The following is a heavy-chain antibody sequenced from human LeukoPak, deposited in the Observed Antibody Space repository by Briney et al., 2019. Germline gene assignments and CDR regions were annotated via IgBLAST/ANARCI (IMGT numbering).Heavy chain of an antibody. CDR2: IYWNDDK. CDR1: GFSLTASGVG. D-gene: IGHD3-10*01. J-gene: IGHJ5*02. V-gene: IGHV2-5*01. CDR3: AHKPEVRGHVTYNWFDT. Sequence: KESGPTLVKPTQTLTLTCSFSGFSLTASGVGVGWIRQPPGKALEWLGLIYWNDDKRYSPSLKNRLTITKDPSKNQVGLTLTNMDPMDTATYYCAHKPEVRGHVTYNWFDTWGQGVLVTVSS.